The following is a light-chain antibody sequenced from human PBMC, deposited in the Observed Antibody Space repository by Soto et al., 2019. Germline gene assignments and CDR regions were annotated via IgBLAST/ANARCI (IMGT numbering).Light chain of an antibody. V-gene: IGKV3-20*01. Sequence: EIVMTQSPATLSVSPGERATLSCRASQSVSRTFLAWYQQKPGQAPKVLIYGASTRATGIPDRFSGSGSGTDFTLTISRLEPEDFAMYYCQQYESSRTFGQGTKVEMK. J-gene: IGKJ1*01. CDR3: QQYESSRT. CDR2: GAS. CDR1: QSVSRTF.